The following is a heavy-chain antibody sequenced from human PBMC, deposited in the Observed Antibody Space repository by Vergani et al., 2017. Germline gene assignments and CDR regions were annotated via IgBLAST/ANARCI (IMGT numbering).Heavy chain of an antibody. D-gene: IGHD5-18*01. V-gene: IGHV4-38-2*01. J-gene: IGHJ5*02. CDR1: GYSISSGYY. CDR2: IYHSGST. CDR3: ARATWIQLSCWFDP. Sequence: QVQLQESGPGLVKPSETLSLTCAVSGYSISSGYYSGWIRQPPGKGLEWIGSIYHSGSTYYNPSLKSRVTISVDTSKNQFSLKLSAVTAADTAVYYCARATWIQLSCWFDPWGQGTLVTVSS.